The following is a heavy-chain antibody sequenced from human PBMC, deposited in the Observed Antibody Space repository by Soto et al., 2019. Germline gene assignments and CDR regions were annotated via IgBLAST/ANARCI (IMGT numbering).Heavy chain of an antibody. CDR2: INHSGST. CDR1: GGSFSGYY. CDR3: ARESSDFWSGYYVDY. Sequence: QVQLQQWGAGLLKPSETLSLTCAVYGGSFSGYYWSWIRQPPGKGLEWIGEINHSGSTNNNPSLKSRVTVSVDASKNPIDLKLSSVTAADTAVYYCARESSDFWSGYYVDYWGQGTLVTVSS. D-gene: IGHD3-3*01. J-gene: IGHJ4*02. V-gene: IGHV4-34*01.